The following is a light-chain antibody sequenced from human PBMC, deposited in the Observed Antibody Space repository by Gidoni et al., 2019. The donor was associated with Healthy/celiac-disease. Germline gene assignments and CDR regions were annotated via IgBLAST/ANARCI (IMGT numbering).Light chain of an antibody. J-gene: IGKJ2*01. Sequence: EIVLMQSPGTLSLSPGERATLPCRSSQSVSSSYLACYQQKPGQAPRLLIYDASSRATGIPDRCSSSRSGTDFTLTISRLVPDDFAVYYCHQYDSSLPYTFGRGTKLEIK. V-gene: IGKV3-20*01. CDR3: HQYDSSLPYT. CDR1: QSVSSSY. CDR2: DAS.